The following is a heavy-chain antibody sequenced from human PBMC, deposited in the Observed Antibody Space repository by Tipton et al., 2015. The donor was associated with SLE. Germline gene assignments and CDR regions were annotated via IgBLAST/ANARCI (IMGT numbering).Heavy chain of an antibody. V-gene: IGHV3-23*01. D-gene: IGHD5-12*01. CDR1: GFTFINYV. CDR2: ISGGIITT. CDR3: ARRGGYRAYEDYFDS. J-gene: IGHJ4*02. Sequence: SLRLSCAASGFTFINYVMSWVRQAPGMGLEWVSAISGGIITTDYADSVKGQFTISRDNSKRMVYLQMDGLRVDDPAVSYCARRGGYRAYEDYFDSWGQGTLVTVSS.